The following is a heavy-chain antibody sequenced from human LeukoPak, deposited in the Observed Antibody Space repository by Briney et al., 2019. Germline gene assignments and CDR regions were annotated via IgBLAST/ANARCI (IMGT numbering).Heavy chain of an antibody. CDR1: GGTFSSYA. J-gene: IGHJ3*02. D-gene: IGHD2-21*01. Sequence: SVKVSCKASGGTFSSYAISWVRQAPGQGLKWMGGIIPILGIANYAQKFQGRVTITADKSTSTAYMELSSLRSEDTAVYYCASNIVVVLDAFDIWGQGTMVTVSS. V-gene: IGHV1-69*10. CDR2: IIPILGIA. CDR3: ASNIVVVLDAFDI.